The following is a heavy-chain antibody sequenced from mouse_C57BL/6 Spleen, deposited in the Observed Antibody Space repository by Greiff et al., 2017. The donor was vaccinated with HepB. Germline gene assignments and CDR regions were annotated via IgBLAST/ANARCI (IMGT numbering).Heavy chain of an antibody. CDR2: IDPEDGDT. Sequence: VHVKQSGAELVRPGASVKLSCTASGFNIKDYYMHWVKQRPEQGLEWIGRIDPEDGDTEYAPKFQGKATMTADTSSNTAYLQLSSLTSEDTAVYYCTNYYGSSDYAMDYWGQGTSVTVSS. J-gene: IGHJ4*01. CDR3: TNYYGSSDYAMDY. V-gene: IGHV14-1*01. CDR1: GFNIKDYY. D-gene: IGHD1-1*01.